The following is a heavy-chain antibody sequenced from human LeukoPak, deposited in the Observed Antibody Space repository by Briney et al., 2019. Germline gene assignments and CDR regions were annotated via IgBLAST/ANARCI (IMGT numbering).Heavy chain of an antibody. J-gene: IGHJ4*02. D-gene: IGHD6-19*01. CDR2: IRYDGSNK. CDR3: AKFAYSSGSFDY. CDR1: GFTFSSYA. V-gene: IGHV3-30*02. Sequence: GGSLRLPCAASGFTFSSYAMSWVRQAPGKGLEWVAFIRYDGSNKYYADSVKGRFTISRDNSKNTLYLQMNSLRAEDTAVYYCAKFAYSSGSFDYWGQGTLVTVSS.